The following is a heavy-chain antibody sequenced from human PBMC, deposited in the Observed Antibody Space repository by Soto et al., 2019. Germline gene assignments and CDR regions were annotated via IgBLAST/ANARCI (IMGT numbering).Heavy chain of an antibody. Sequence: QVQLQESGPGLVKPSQTLSLTCIVSGGSIGNVNDCWSWIRQRPDKGLEWIGHICSGGSIYNNPSLTSRVTISVDTSKMQFSLQLRSVSAADTAGYYCARGPSGDKVAYWGQGVLVTVSS. CDR3: ARGPSGDKVAY. D-gene: IGHD3-10*01. V-gene: IGHV4-30-4*01. CDR2: ICSGGSI. CDR1: GGSIGNVNDC. J-gene: IGHJ4*02.